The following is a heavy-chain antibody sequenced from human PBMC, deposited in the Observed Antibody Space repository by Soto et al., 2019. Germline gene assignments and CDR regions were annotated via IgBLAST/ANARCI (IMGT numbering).Heavy chain of an antibody. J-gene: IGHJ3*02. D-gene: IGHD6-13*01. CDR2: MSAYNGNT. Sequence: ASVKVSCKASGYTFFNYGITWVRQAPGQGLEWMGWMSAYNGNTDYAQKFQGRVTMTRNTSTSTAYMELSSLRSEDTAVYYCARPATIAAAGTLQAFDIWGQGTMVTVSS. CDR1: GYTFFNYG. V-gene: IGHV1-8*01. CDR3: ARPATIAAAGTLQAFDI.